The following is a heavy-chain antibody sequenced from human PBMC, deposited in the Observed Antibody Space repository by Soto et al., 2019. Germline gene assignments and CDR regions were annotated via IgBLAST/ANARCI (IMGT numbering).Heavy chain of an antibody. D-gene: IGHD6-25*01. Sequence: VLLVESGGGLVQPGRSLRLSCAVSGFNFGNYAMHWVRQAPGKGLEWVAAINWNSDKVAYTGSVLGRFTIFRDSAKNSLHLQMNDLTTEDTALYYCAKDKGGTPYYIDSWVQGFLVTVSS. CDR2: INWNSDKV. V-gene: IGHV3-9*01. CDR3: AKDKGGTPYYIDS. J-gene: IGHJ4*02. CDR1: GFNFGNYA.